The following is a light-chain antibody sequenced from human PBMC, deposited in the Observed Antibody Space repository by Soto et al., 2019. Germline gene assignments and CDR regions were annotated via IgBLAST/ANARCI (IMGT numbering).Light chain of an antibody. Sequence: LTQPASVSGSPGQSITIACTGTSNDIGGNNYASWYQQHPGKAPKLIIYEVSDRPLGVSNRFSGAKSGNTASLTISGLQAEDEADYYCSSYTTTTTQVVFGGGTQMTVL. CDR1: SNDIGGNNY. V-gene: IGLV2-14*01. J-gene: IGLJ2*01. CDR3: SSYTTTTTQVV. CDR2: EVS.